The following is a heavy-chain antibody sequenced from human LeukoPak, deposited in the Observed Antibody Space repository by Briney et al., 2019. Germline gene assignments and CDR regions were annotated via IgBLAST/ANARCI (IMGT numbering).Heavy chain of an antibody. D-gene: IGHD2-15*01. CDR2: ISSSGSNK. J-gene: IGHJ6*03. CDR3: ARVLRYCSGGNCYSGGLGYMDV. CDR1: GFTFSSYE. V-gene: IGHV3-48*03. Sequence: PGGSLRLSCAASGFTFSSYEMNWVRQAPGKGLEWVSYISSSGSNKYYADSVKGRFTISRDNAKNSLFLQMNRLRAEDTAVYYCARVLRYCSGGNCYSGGLGYMDVWGKGTTVTISS.